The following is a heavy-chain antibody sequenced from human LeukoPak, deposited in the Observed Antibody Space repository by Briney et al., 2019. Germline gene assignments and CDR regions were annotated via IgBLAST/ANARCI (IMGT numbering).Heavy chain of an antibody. CDR3: AKGVSGWPYYFDY. CDR2: IGDDGATT. CDR1: GFTFSTYG. J-gene: IGHJ4*02. D-gene: IGHD6-19*01. V-gene: IGHV3-23*01. Sequence: PGGSLRLSCAASGFTFSTYGMSWVRQTPTKGLEWVSAIGDDGATTYYADSVKGRFTISRDNSKNTLYLQMNSLRAEDTAVYYCAKGVSGWPYYFDYWGRGALVTVSS.